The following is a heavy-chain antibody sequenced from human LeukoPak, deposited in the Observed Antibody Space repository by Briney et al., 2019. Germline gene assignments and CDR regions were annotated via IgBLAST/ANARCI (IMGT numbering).Heavy chain of an antibody. J-gene: IGHJ4*02. Sequence: GGSLRLSCAVSGLTFSSSWMDWVRQAPGKGLEWVASINPDGIKRYSADSVKGRFTISRDNARNSLYLQMDSLRVEDTAFYYCARDLAFSRLDYWGQGVLVTVST. CDR3: ARDLAFSRLDY. V-gene: IGHV3-7*01. CDR2: INPDGIKR. CDR1: GLTFSSSW. D-gene: IGHD2/OR15-2a*01.